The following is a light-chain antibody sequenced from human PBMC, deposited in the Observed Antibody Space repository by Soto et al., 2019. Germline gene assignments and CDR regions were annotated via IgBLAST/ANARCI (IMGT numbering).Light chain of an antibody. Sequence: QSVLTQPASVSGSPGQSITISCTGTSSDVGAYIYVSWYQQHPGKAPKLMIYEVSNRPSGVSNRFSGSKSGNTASLTISGLQAEDEADYYCSSYSSSGTPYVFGAGTKLTVL. CDR1: SSDVGAYIY. CDR2: EVS. CDR3: SSYSSSGTPYV. V-gene: IGLV2-14*01. J-gene: IGLJ1*01.